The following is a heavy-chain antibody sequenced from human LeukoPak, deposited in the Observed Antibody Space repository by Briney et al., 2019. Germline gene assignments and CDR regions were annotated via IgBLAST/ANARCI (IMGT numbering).Heavy chain of an antibody. V-gene: IGHV3-74*01. Sequence: PGGSLRLSCAASGFTFRNFWMYWVRQVPGKGLFWVSRINTDGSGTAYAEPVKGRFTISRDNSKNTLYLQMNSLRAEDTATYYCAKDQGRGFSDFDNWGQGTLVTVSS. CDR2: INTDGSGT. J-gene: IGHJ4*02. CDR3: AKDQGRGFSDFDN. CDR1: GFTFRNFW.